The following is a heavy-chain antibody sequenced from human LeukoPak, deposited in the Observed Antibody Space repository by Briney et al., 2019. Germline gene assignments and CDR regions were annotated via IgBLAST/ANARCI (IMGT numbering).Heavy chain of an antibody. D-gene: IGHD2-2*01. CDR1: GFTFSSYS. J-gene: IGHJ4*02. Sequence: GGALRLSCAASGFTFSSYSMNWVRQAPGKGLECVSSISSSSSYIYYADSVKGRFTISRDNAKNSLYLQMNSLRAEDTAVYYCAREAGVFVVVPAAMDYWGQGTLVTVSS. CDR3: AREAGVFVVVPAAMDY. V-gene: IGHV3-21*01. CDR2: ISSSSSYI.